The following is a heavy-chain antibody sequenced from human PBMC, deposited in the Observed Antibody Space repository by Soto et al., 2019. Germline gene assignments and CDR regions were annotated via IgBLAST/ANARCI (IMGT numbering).Heavy chain of an antibody. V-gene: IGHV4-30-4*02. J-gene: IGHJ4*02. CDR1: GGSISSGHYY. D-gene: IGHD3-16*01. Sequence: PSETLCLTCSVSGGSISSGHYYWSWIRXPPGKGLEWIGYIYSSGSTYYNPSLKSRVTMSLDTSKHQFSLRLTSVTAADTAIYYCARSWHEKGEIPGNFDSWGQGTLVTVS. CDR2: IYSSGST. CDR3: ARSWHEKGEIPGNFDS.